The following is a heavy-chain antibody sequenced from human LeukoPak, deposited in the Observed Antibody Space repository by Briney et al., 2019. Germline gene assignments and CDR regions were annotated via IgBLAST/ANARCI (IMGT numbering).Heavy chain of an antibody. V-gene: IGHV5-51*01. D-gene: IGHD3-3*01. CDR3: ARHGTYYDFWSGTYYYYYYMDV. CDR1: GYSFTSYW. CDR2: IYPGDSDT. Sequence: KSGESLKISCKGSGYSFTSYWIGWVRQMPGKGLEWMGIIYPGDSDTRYSPSFQGQVTISADKSISTAYLQWSSLKASDTAMYYCARHGTYYDFWSGTYYYYYYMDVRGKGTTVTVSS. J-gene: IGHJ6*03.